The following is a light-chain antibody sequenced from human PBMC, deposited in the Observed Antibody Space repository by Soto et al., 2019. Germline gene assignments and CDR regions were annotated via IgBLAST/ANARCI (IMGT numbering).Light chain of an antibody. Sequence: EIVLTQSPATLSLSPGERATLSCRASQSVTTYLAWYRQKPGQAPRLLIYDASNRASVIPARFSGSGSGTDFTLTISSLEPEDFAVYYCQQRSIWPRSFGGGTRVEIK. J-gene: IGKJ4*01. CDR2: DAS. V-gene: IGKV3-11*01. CDR1: QSVTTY. CDR3: QQRSIWPRS.